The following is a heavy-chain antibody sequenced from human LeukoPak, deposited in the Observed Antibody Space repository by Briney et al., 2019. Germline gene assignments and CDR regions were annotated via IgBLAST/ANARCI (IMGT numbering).Heavy chain of an antibody. CDR3: AKVIHVSGWGSRSFDF. CDR2: SWNSASI. CDR1: GFTFDDYA. V-gene: IGHV3-9*01. D-gene: IGHD3-10*01. Sequence: GGSLRLSCAASGFTFDDYAMHWVRQVPGKGLEWVSGSWNSASIGYADSVKGRFTISRDNAKNSLFQQMNSLRVEDTALYYCAKVIHVSGWGSRSFDFWGQGTLVTVSS. J-gene: IGHJ4*02.